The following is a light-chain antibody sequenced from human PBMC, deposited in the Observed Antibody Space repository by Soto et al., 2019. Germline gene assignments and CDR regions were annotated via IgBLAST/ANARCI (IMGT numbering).Light chain of an antibody. V-gene: IGKV1-5*03. Sequence: DIQMTQSPSTLSASVGDRVTITFRASQSVSRWLAWYKQKPGEAPKLLIYKASNLESGVSSRFSGSGSGTEFTLTISSLQPDDFATYYCQHYNSYSEAFGQGTKVDIK. J-gene: IGKJ1*01. CDR2: KAS. CDR1: QSVSRW. CDR3: QHYNSYSEA.